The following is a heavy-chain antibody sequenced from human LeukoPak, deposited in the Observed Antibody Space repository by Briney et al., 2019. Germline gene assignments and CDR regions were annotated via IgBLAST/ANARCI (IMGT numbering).Heavy chain of an antibody. CDR2: IYYTGST. CDR1: GGSIGTFY. CDR3: ARDRITNDAFDI. Sequence: SETLSLTCTVSGGSIGTFYWSWIRRPPGKGLEWIGYIYYTGSTNYNPSLKSRVTISVDTSKNQASLRLTSVTAADTAVYYCARDRITNDAFDIWGQGTMVTVSS. V-gene: IGHV4-59*12. J-gene: IGHJ3*02. D-gene: IGHD3-10*01.